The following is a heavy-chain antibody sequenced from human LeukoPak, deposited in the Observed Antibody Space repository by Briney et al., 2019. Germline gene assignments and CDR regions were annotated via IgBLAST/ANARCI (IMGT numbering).Heavy chain of an antibody. D-gene: IGHD1-26*01. CDR1: GGSISSYS. Sequence: SDTLSLTCTVSGGSISSYSWSWIRQPPGKGLEWIGYIYTSGSTNYNPSLKSRVTISVDTSKNQFSLKLSSVTAADTAVYYCARDGADILRYYYYYYMDVWGKGTTVTVSS. CDR3: ARDGADILRYYYYYYMDV. V-gene: IGHV4-4*09. J-gene: IGHJ6*03. CDR2: IYTSGST.